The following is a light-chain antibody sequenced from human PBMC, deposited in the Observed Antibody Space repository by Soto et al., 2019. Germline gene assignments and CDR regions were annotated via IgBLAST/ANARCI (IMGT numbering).Light chain of an antibody. Sequence: DIQMTQSPSSLSASIGDRVTITCRASQAISFSLMWYQQKPGKVPKLLIYGASNLPSGVPSRFSGRGSGTDFTLTISSLQPEDVATYYCQKYDTAPHTFGQGTKVEI. J-gene: IGKJ1*01. CDR3: QKYDTAPHT. CDR2: GAS. V-gene: IGKV1-27*01. CDR1: QAISFS.